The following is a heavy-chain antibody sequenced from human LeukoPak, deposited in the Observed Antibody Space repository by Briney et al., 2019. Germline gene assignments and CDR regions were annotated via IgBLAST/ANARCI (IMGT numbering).Heavy chain of an antibody. J-gene: IGHJ4*02. Sequence: GGSLRLSCAASGFTFRRHWMSWVRQAPGKGPEWVAHIKQDGTEYYVDSVKGRFIISRDNAKNPLYLQMNSLRAEDTAVYSCVRGPDYGDRLDYFDYWGQGTLVTVSS. CDR3: VRGPDYGDRLDYFDY. CDR2: IKQDGTE. CDR1: GFTFRRHW. V-gene: IGHV3-7*01. D-gene: IGHD4-17*01.